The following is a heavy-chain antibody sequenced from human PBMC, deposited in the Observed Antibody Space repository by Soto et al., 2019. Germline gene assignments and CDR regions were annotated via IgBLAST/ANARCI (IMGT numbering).Heavy chain of an antibody. J-gene: IGHJ4*02. V-gene: IGHV3-21*01. CDR1: GFTFSSYS. CDR2: ISSSSSYI. D-gene: IGHD2-2*01. Sequence: GGSLRLSCAASGFTFSSYSMNWVRQAPGKGLEWVSSISSSSSYIYYADSVKGRFTISRDNAKNSLYLQMNSLRAEDTTVYYCARDSSYGYCSSTSCYLWDYRGQGTLVTVSS. CDR3: ARDSSYGYCSSTSCYLWDY.